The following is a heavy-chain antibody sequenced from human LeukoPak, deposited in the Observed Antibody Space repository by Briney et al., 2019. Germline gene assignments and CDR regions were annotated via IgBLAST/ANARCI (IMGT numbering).Heavy chain of an antibody. CDR1: GFTFSSDN. Sequence: GGSLRLSCEASGFTFSSDNMNWVRQAPGEGLEWVSYISSSSSYIYYADSVKGRFTITRDNAKNSLYLQMNSLRAEDTAVYYCARDLDSYGFFDYWGQGTLVTVSS. V-gene: IGHV3-21*01. CDR3: ARDLDSYGFFDY. CDR2: ISSSSSYI. D-gene: IGHD5-18*01. J-gene: IGHJ4*02.